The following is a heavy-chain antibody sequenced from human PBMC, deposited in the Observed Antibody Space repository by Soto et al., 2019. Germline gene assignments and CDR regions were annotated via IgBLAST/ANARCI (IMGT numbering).Heavy chain of an antibody. CDR3: ARDWGGDYPLYYFDY. Sequence: GASVKVSCKASGYTFTSSYLHWVRQAPGQGLEWMGLINPSGTSTSYAQKFQGRVTVTRDTSTSTVYMELSSLRSEDTAVYYCARDWGGDYPLYYFDYWGQGTLVTVSS. D-gene: IGHD4-17*01. CDR2: INPSGTST. J-gene: IGHJ4*02. CDR1: GYTFTSSY. V-gene: IGHV1-46*01.